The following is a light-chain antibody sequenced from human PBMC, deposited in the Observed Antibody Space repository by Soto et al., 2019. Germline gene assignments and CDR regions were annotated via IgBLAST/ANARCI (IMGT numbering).Light chain of an antibody. CDR3: HQYNNWLLT. CDR1: QSVRSV. V-gene: IGKV3-15*01. Sequence: EIVMTQSPATLSVSPGERATLSCWASQSVRSVLAWYQQEPGQAPRLLIYGASIRATGIPDRFSGSGSETEFTLTISSLQSEDFAVYYCHQYNNWLLTFGQGTRLEIK. J-gene: IGKJ5*01. CDR2: GAS.